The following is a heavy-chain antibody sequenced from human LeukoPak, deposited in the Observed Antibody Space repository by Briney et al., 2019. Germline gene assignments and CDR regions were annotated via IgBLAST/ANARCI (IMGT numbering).Heavy chain of an antibody. CDR1: GGSFSGYY. J-gene: IGHJ4*02. Sequence: SETLSLTCAVYGGSFSGYYWSWIRQPPGKGLEWIGEINHSGSTNYKPSLRSRVTISVDTSKNQFSLKLSSVTAADTAVYYCARIIGDFDWLLWVYWGQGTLVTVSS. D-gene: IGHD3-9*01. V-gene: IGHV4-34*01. CDR2: INHSGST. CDR3: ARIIGDFDWLLWVY.